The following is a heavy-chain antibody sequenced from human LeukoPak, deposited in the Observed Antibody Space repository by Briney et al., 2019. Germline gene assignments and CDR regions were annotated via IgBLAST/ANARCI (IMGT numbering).Heavy chain of an antibody. J-gene: IGHJ5*02. CDR3: ARVLGATTFDP. CDR2: IYYSGST. V-gene: IGHV4-39*01. Sequence: PSETLSLTCTVSGGSISSSSYYWGWIRQPPGKGLEWIGSIYYSGSTYYNPSLKSRVTISVDTSENQFSLKLSSVTAADTAVYYCARVLGATTFDPWGQGTLVTVSS. CDR1: GGSISSSSYY. D-gene: IGHD1-26*01.